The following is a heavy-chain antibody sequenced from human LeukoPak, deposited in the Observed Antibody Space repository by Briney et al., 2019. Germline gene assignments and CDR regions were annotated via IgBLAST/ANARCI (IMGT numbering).Heavy chain of an antibody. CDR1: GFTFNSHW. D-gene: IGHD1-20*01. V-gene: IGHV3-74*01. J-gene: IGHJ5*02. CDR3: ARDNWNPGWFDP. Sequence: GGSLRLSCAASGFTFNSHWMHWVRQAPGKGLVWVSRINSDGSSTSYADSVKGRFTISRDNAKNTLYLQMNSLRAEDTAVYYCARDNWNPGWFDPWGQGTLVTVSS. CDR2: INSDGSST.